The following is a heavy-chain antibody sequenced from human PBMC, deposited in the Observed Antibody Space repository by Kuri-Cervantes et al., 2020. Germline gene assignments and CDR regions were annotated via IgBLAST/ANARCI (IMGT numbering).Heavy chain of an antibody. V-gene: IGHV1-46*01. J-gene: IGHJ6*03. CDR1: GYTFTSYY. CDR2: INPSGGST. D-gene: IGHD3/OR15-3a*01. CDR3: ARAGLPRPDYYYMDV. Sequence: ASVKVSCKASGYTFTSYYMHWVRQAPGQGLEWMGIINPSGGSTSYAQKFQGWVTMTRDTSISTAYMELSRLRSDDTAVYYCARAGLPRPDYYYMDVWGKGTTVTVSS.